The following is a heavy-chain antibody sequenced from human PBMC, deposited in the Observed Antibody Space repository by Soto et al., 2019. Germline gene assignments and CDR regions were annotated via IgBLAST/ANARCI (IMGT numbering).Heavy chain of an antibody. CDR2: IKNDGSET. Sequence: EVQLVESGGGLVQPGGSLRLSCAASGFTFRNYWMSWVRQAPGQGLEWVAIIKNDGSETYYVDSVKGRFTFYRDNAKKSLYLQMSTMRAEDTAVYYCARVDSSLVHFGMDVWGQGTTVTVSS. CDR3: ARVDSSLVHFGMDV. CDR1: GFTFRNYW. J-gene: IGHJ6*02. D-gene: IGHD5-18*01. V-gene: IGHV3-7*01.